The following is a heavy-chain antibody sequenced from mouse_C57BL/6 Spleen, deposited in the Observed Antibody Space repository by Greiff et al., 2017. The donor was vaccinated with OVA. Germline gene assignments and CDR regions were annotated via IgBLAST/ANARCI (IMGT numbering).Heavy chain of an antibody. CDR1: GYSITSGYY. Sequence: EVQVVESGPGLVKPSQSLSLTCSVTGYSITSGYYWNWIRQFPGNKLEWMGYISYDGSNNYNPSLKNRISITRDTSKNQFFLKLNSVTTEDTATYYCARERELGPSKDYWGQGTSVTVSS. V-gene: IGHV3-6*01. CDR3: ARERELGPSKDY. J-gene: IGHJ4*01. D-gene: IGHD4-1*01. CDR2: ISYDGSN.